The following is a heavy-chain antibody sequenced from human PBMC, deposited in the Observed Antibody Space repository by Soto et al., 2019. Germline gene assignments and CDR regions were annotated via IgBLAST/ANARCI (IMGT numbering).Heavy chain of an antibody. CDR2: INHSGST. V-gene: IGHV4-34*01. D-gene: IGHD2-15*01. CDR1: GGSFSGYY. CDR3: ARSGSVVVAAIVRGARRFDP. Sequence: QVQLQQWGAGLLKPSETLSLTCAVYGGSFSGYYWSWIRQPPGKGLEWIGEINHSGSTNYNPSLKSRVTISVDTSKNQFSLKLSSVTAADTAVYYSARSGSVVVAAIVRGARRFDPWGQGTLVTVSS. J-gene: IGHJ5*02.